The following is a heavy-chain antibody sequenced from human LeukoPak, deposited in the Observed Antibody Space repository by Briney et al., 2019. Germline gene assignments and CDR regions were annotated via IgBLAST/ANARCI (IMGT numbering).Heavy chain of an antibody. CDR1: GYTFTSYA. J-gene: IGHJ4*02. CDR2: IIPIFGTA. CDR3: AGSIHDEQLAYFDY. V-gene: IGHV1-69*05. D-gene: IGHD6-6*01. Sequence: GASVKVSCKASGYTFTSYAISWVRQAPGQGLEWMGGIIPIFGTANYAQKFQGRATITTDESTSTAYMELSSLRSEDTAVYYCAGSIHDEQLAYFDYWGQGTLVTVSS.